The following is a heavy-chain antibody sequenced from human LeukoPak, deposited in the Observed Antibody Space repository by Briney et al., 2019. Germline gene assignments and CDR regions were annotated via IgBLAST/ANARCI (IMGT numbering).Heavy chain of an antibody. CDR1: GGTFSSYA. CDR3: ARVSLEDSSGYWHYFDY. CDR2: IIPIFGTA. J-gene: IGHJ4*02. V-gene: IGHV1-69*13. D-gene: IGHD3-22*01. Sequence: GASVKVSCKASGGTFSSYAISWVRQAPGQGLEWMGGIIPIFGTANYAQKFQGRVTFTADESTSTAYMELSSLRSEDTAVYYCARVSLEDSSGYWHYFDYWGQGTLVTVSS.